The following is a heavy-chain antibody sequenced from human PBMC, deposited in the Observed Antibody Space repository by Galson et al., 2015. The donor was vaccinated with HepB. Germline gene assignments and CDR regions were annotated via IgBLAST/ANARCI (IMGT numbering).Heavy chain of an antibody. CDR3: ARTTTMTTTYHFDY. CDR2: ISGSGDST. Sequence: SLRLSCAASGFTFSSYAMSWVRQAPGKGLEWVSAISGSGDSTYYAGSVKGRFTISRDNSKNTLYLQMSSLRAEDTAVYYCARTTTMTTTYHFDYWGQGTLVTVSS. CDR1: GFTFSSYA. J-gene: IGHJ4*02. V-gene: IGHV3-23*01. D-gene: IGHD4-17*01.